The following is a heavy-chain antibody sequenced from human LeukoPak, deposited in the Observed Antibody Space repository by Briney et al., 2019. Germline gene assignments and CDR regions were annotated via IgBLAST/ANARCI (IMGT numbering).Heavy chain of an antibody. D-gene: IGHD4-17*01. J-gene: IGHJ5*02. CDR3: ARGQPYGDYNYFDP. CDR1: GYTFIGYY. Sequence: ASVKVSCKASGYTFIGYYMHWVRQAPGQGLEWMGRIDPSTGGTNSAQKFQGRVTMTRDTSISTAYMELSRLTSDDTAIYYCARGQPYGDYNYFDPWGQGTLVTVSS. CDR2: IDPSTGGT. V-gene: IGHV1-2*06.